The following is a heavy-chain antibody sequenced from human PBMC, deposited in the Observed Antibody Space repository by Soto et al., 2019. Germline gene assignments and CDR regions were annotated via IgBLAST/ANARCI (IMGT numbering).Heavy chain of an antibody. Sequence: QMQLVESGGGVVQPGRSLRLSCVASGFTFDLNGLHWVRQAPGKGLEWVTVILYDGSDKYYADSLKGRVTVSRDNSKNTLYLHMDSLRTEDTAIYYCARDRGAGRENYFGMDVWGQGTTVTVSS. CDR2: ILYDGSDK. J-gene: IGHJ6*02. CDR1: GFTFDLNG. CDR3: ARDRGAGRENYFGMDV. V-gene: IGHV3-30-3*01. D-gene: IGHD3-10*01.